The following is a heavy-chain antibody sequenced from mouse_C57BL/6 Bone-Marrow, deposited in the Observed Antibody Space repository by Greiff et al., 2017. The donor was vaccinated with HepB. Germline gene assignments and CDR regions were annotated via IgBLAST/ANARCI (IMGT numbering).Heavy chain of an antibody. J-gene: IGHJ3*01. V-gene: IGHV5-4*01. CDR1: GFTFSSYA. CDR2: ISDGGSYT. D-gene: IGHD4-1*01. CDR3: ARDDWDLAWFAY. Sequence: EVQLVESGGGLVKPGGSLKLSCAASGFTFSSYAMSWVRQTPEKRLEWVATISDGGSYTYYPDNVKGRFTISRDKAKNNLYLQMSHLKSEDTAMYYCARDDWDLAWFAYWGQGTLVTVSA.